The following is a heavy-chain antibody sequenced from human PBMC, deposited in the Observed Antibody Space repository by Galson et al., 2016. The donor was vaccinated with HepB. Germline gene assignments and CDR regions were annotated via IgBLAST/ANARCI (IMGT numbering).Heavy chain of an antibody. CDR3: TADVPGYSSGIDY. Sequence: SLRLSCAASGFTFTNAWMSWVRQAPGKGPEWVGRIRSKTDGGTTDYPAPVEGRFTISRDDSKNTLYLQMDSLKTEDTAVYYCTADVPGYSSGIDYWGQGTLVTVSS. CDR1: GFTFTNAW. D-gene: IGHD5-18*01. CDR2: IRSKTDGGTT. J-gene: IGHJ4*02. V-gene: IGHV3-15*01.